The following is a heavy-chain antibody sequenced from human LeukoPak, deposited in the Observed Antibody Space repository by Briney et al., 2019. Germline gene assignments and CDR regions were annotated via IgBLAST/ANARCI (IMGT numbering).Heavy chain of an antibody. CDR2: ISSSSSYI. CDR1: GFTFSSYS. Sequence: PGGSLRLSCAASGFTFSSYSMNWVRQAPGKGLEWVSSISSSSSYIYYADSVKGRFTISRDNAKNSLYLQMNSLRAEDTAVYYCARDIVVVTAPVGAFDIWGQGTMVTVSS. J-gene: IGHJ3*02. D-gene: IGHD2-21*02. CDR3: ARDIVVVTAPVGAFDI. V-gene: IGHV3-21*01.